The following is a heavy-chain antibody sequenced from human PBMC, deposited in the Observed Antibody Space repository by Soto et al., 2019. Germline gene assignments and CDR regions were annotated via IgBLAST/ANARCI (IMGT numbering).Heavy chain of an antibody. V-gene: IGHV3-72*01. CDR1: GFTFSDHY. CDR3: ARDKDGSYSFDY. CDR2: TRNKANSYTT. J-gene: IGHJ4*02. D-gene: IGHD1-26*01. Sequence: EVQLVESGGGLVQPGGSLRLSCAASGFTFSDHYMDWVRQAPGKGLEWVGRTRNKANSYTTEYAASVKGRFTISRDDSKNSLYLQMNSLKTEDTAVYYCARDKDGSYSFDYWGQGTLVTVSS.